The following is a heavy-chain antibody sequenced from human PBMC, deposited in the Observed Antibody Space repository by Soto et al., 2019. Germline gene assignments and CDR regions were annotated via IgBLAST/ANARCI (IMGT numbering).Heavy chain of an antibody. CDR1: GFTFSDYY. V-gene: IGHV3-11*06. CDR3: ARDLSSSSTNYFDS. Sequence: PAGSLRLSCAASGFTFSDYYMSWIRQAPGKGLEWLSYISSSSSYTNYADSVKGRFTISRDNAKNSLFLQMNSLRADDTAVYYCARDLSSSSTNYFDSWGQGTLVTVSS. J-gene: IGHJ4*02. CDR2: ISSSSSYT.